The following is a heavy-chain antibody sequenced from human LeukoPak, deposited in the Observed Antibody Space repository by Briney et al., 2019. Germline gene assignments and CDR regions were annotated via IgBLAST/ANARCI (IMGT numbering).Heavy chain of an antibody. J-gene: IGHJ4*02. D-gene: IGHD3-16*01. Sequence: GGSLRLSCAASGFTFSSYWTSWVRQAPGKGLEWVANIKQDGSEKYYVDSVKGRFTISRDNAKNSLYLQMNSLRAEDTAVYYCARPETIGYLGYWGQGTLVTVSS. CDR3: ARPETIGYLGY. V-gene: IGHV3-7*05. CDR2: IKQDGSEK. CDR1: GFTFSSYW.